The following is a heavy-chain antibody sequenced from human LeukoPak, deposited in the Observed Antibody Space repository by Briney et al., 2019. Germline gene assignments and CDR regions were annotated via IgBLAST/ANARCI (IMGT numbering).Heavy chain of an antibody. Sequence: PSETLSLTCTVSGGSISSYYWSWIRQPRAKGREGMGYNYYSGSTNYNPSLKSRVTISVDTSTNHFSLNLSSVTAEDPAVYYCARSIRSGYYDDAFDIWGQGTMVTVSS. CDR2: NYYSGST. J-gene: IGHJ3*02. D-gene: IGHD3-22*01. CDR3: ARSIRSGYYDDAFDI. CDR1: GGSISSYY. V-gene: IGHV4-59*08.